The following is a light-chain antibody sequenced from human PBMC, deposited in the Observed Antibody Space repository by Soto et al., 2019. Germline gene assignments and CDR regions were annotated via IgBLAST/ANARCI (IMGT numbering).Light chain of an antibody. J-gene: IGKJ5*01. CDR3: QQYGDSQIT. V-gene: IGKV3-20*01. Sequence: IVLPQSPGTLSLSPGERATLSCRASQSVRRSALAWYQKKRGQAPRVLIYDASIRATGIPDRFSGSGSGTDFTLTISRLEPEDFAVYYCQQYGDSQITFGQGTRLAIK. CDR1: QSVRRSA. CDR2: DAS.